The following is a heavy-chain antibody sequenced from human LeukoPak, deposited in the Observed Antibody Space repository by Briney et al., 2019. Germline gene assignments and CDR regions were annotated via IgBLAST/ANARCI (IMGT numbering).Heavy chain of an antibody. CDR1: GFTFSGSY. Sequence: GDSLRLSCAASGFTFSGSYMSWIRQTPGRGLEWVSYIGNDGRPIYYADSVKGRFTISRDNTNNSLFLQTNNLGAEDTAVYYCARDRGPPYDAFDIWGQGTMVTVSS. V-gene: IGHV3-11*01. D-gene: IGHD3-16*01. CDR3: ARDRGPPYDAFDI. J-gene: IGHJ3*02. CDR2: IGNDGRPI.